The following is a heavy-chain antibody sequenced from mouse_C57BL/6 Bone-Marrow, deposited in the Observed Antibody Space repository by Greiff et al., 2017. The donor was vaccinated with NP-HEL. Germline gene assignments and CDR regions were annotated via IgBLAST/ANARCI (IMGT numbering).Heavy chain of an antibody. Sequence: VKLMESGAELVKPGALVKMSCKASGYTFTTYPIEWMKQNHGKSLEWIGNFHPYNDDTKYNEKFKGKATLTVEKSSSTVYLELSRLTSDDSAVYYCARTMGDGYGYYFDYWGQGTTLTVSS. CDR2: FHPYNDDT. J-gene: IGHJ2*01. CDR1: GYTFTTYP. V-gene: IGHV1-47*01. D-gene: IGHD2-2*01. CDR3: ARTMGDGYGYYFDY.